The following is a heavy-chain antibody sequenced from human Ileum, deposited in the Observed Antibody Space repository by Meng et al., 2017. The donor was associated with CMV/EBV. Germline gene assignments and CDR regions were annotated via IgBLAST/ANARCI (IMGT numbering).Heavy chain of an antibody. Sequence: SETLSLTCNVSGGSISSGGYYWSWIRQHPGKGLEWIGYIYYSGTTYYNPSLKSRVTVSLDTSKNQFSLKWTSVTAADTAVDYCASAPDSIAGTTLSIYGMDVWGQGTTVTVSS. V-gene: IGHV4-31*03. CDR2: IYYSGTT. D-gene: IGHD1-20*01. CDR1: GGSISSGGYY. J-gene: IGHJ6*02. CDR3: ASAPDSIAGTTLSIYGMDV.